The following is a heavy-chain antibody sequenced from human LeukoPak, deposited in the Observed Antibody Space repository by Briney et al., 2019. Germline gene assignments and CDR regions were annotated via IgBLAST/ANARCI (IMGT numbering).Heavy chain of an antibody. CDR2: IIPIFGTA. Sequence: GASLKVSCKASGCTFSSYTMSWVRQAPGQGLEWMVGIIPIFGTANYAQKFQGRVTITADESTSTAYMELSSLRSEDTAVYYCARGRYSSSINSMDVWGQGTTVTVSS. V-gene: IGHV1-69*13. J-gene: IGHJ6*02. CDR3: ARGRYSSSINSMDV. CDR1: GCTFSSYT. D-gene: IGHD6-6*01.